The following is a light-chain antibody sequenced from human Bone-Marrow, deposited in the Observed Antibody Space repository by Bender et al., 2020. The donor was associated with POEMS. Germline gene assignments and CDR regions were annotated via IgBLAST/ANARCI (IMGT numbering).Light chain of an antibody. CDR1: DLVGKS. CDR3: SSYAGNDNLF. J-gene: IGLJ2*01. V-gene: IGLV3-21*03. Sequence: SYVLTQPPSVSVAPGKTARITCGGSDLVGKSVHWYQQKPGQAPVLVVYDDTDRPSGIPERFSGSHSGNTASLTASGLQAEDEAVYHCSSYAGNDNLFFGGGTKLTVL. CDR2: DDT.